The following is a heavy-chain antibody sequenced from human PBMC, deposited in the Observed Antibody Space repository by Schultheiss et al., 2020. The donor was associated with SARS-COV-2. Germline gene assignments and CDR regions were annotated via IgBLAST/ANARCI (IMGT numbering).Heavy chain of an antibody. CDR2: ISSSSLYI. D-gene: IGHD3-10*01. J-gene: IGHJ6*03. CDR3: AGSLGGGSGSSRDLYYYYYYYMDV. Sequence: GGSLRLSCAASGFTFSNYSMNWVRQAPGKGLEWVSSISSSSLYIYYADSMKGRFTISRDNAKNSLYLQVNSLRAEDTAVYYCAGSLGGGSGSSRDLYYYYYYYMDVWGKGTTVTVSS. CDR1: GFTFSNYS. V-gene: IGHV3-21*01.